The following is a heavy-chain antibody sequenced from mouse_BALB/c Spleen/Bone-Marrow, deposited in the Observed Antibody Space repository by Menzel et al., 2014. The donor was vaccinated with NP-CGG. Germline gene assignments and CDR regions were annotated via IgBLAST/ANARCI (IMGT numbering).Heavy chain of an antibody. J-gene: IGHJ3*01. CDR1: GFTFGRYG. CDR3: AGAYY. V-gene: IGHV5-6-3*01. Sequence: EVQVVESGGGLVQFGGSLKLSCAASGFTFGRYGMSWVRQTPDKRLELVAIINSDGGSTYYPDSVKGRFTISRDNAKNTLYLQMSSLKSEDTAMYYRAGAYYWGQGTLVTVSA. CDR2: INSDGGST. D-gene: IGHD2-10*01.